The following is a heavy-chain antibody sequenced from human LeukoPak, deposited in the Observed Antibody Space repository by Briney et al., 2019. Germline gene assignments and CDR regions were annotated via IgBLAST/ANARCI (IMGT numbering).Heavy chain of an antibody. CDR2: ISHGGGKE. Sequence: GGSLRLSCAASGFPFHDHDMYWVCQTPGKGLEWVALISHGGGKEHYAESVKGRFTISRDNSRNTVYLQMSSLRSDDTAIYYCAKTLDGFWPQFDFWGQGTLLTVSS. V-gene: IGHV3-30*18. J-gene: IGHJ4*02. CDR3: AKTLDGFWPQFDF. D-gene: IGHD5-24*01. CDR1: GFPFHDHD.